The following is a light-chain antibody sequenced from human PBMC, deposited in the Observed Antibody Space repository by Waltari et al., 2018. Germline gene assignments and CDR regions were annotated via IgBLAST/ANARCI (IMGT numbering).Light chain of an antibody. CDR3: CSYAGSFTWV. Sequence: QSALTQPASVSGSPGQSFTIPCTGTSSDVGGYNLVPWYQQHPGKAPKLLIYDVSERPSGVSSRFSGSKSGNTASLTISGIQADDEADYYCCSYAGSFTWVFGGGTKVTVL. J-gene: IGLJ3*02. V-gene: IGLV2-23*02. CDR1: SSDVGGYNL. CDR2: DVS.